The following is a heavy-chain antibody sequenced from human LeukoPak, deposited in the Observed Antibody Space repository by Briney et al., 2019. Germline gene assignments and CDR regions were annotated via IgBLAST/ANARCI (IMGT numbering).Heavy chain of an antibody. D-gene: IGHD6-13*01. CDR1: GGSFSGYY. V-gene: IGHV4-34*01. Sequence: SETLSLTCAVYGGSFSGYYWSWIRQPPGKGLEWIGEINHSGSTNYNPSLKSRVTISVDTSKNQFSLKLSSVTAADTAVYYCARITLSMYSSTKDSAGFDYWGQGTLVTVSS. J-gene: IGHJ4*02. CDR3: ARITLSMYSSTKDSAGFDY. CDR2: INHSGST.